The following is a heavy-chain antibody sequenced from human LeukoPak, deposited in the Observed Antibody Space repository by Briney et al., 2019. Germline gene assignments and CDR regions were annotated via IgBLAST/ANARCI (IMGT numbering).Heavy chain of an antibody. CDR3: ARGLQAGNYFDS. Sequence: GGSLRLSCAASGFTFSSYAMSWVRQAPGKGLEWVSAISGSGGSTYYADSVKGRFTISRDNSKNTLYLQMNSLRAEDTAMYYCARGLQAGNYFDSWGQGTLVTVSS. V-gene: IGHV3-23*01. J-gene: IGHJ4*02. D-gene: IGHD2-21*01. CDR2: ISGSGGST. CDR1: GFTFSSYA.